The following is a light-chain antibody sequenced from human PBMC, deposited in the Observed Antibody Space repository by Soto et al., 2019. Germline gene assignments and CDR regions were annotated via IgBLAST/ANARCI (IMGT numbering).Light chain of an antibody. CDR3: QQSYRTTT. Sequence: DIQMTQSPSSLSASVGDRVTITCRASQSISNYLNWYQQKPGKAPKLLIYTASSLQSGVPSRFSGSGSGTDFTLTISSLQPEDFATYYCQQSYRTTTFGGGTKVENK. J-gene: IGKJ4*01. CDR1: QSISNY. CDR2: TAS. V-gene: IGKV1-39*01.